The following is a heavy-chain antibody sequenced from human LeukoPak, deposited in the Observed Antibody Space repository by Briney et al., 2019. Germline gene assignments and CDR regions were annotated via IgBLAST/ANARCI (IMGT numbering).Heavy chain of an antibody. J-gene: IGHJ4*02. V-gene: IGHV4-39*07. D-gene: IGHD3-9*01. CDR2: IYYSGST. CDR1: GVSISSGSYY. CDR3: ARSDYDILTGYYFDY. Sequence: SETLSLTCTVSGVSISSGSYYWGWIRQPPGKGLEWIGSIYYSGSTYYNPSLKSRVTISVDTSKNHFSLKLTSVTAADTAVYYCARSDYDILTGYYFDYWGQGTLVTVSS.